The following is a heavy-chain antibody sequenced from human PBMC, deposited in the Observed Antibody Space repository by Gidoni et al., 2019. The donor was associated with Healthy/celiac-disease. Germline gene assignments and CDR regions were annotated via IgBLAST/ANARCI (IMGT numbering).Heavy chain of an antibody. D-gene: IGHD2-21*02. J-gene: IGHJ6*02. V-gene: IGHV3-23*01. CDR1: GFTFSSYA. CDR3: AKIENRRNRVTGGGMDV. CDR2: ISGSGGST. Sequence: EVKLLESGGGLVQPGGSLRLSCEASGFTFSSYAMSWVRQAPGKGLGWVSAISGSGGSTYYADSVKGRFTISRDNSKNTLYLQMNSLRAEDTAVYYCAKIENRRNRVTGGGMDVWGQGTTVTVSS.